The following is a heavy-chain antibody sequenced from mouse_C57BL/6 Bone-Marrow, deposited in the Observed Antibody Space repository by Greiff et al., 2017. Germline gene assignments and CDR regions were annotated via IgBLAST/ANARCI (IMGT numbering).Heavy chain of an antibody. D-gene: IGHD1-1*01. V-gene: IGHV5-6*02. CDR1: GFTFSSYG. CDR2: ISSGGSYT. CDR3: ARRDYYGSSQYYYAMDY. J-gene: IGHJ4*01. Sequence: EVKLMESGGDLVKPGGSLKLSCAASGFTFSSYGMSWVRQTPDKRLEWVATISSGGSYTYYPDSVKGRFTISRDNAKNTLYLQMSSLKSEDTAMYYCARRDYYGSSQYYYAMDYWGQGTSVTVSS.